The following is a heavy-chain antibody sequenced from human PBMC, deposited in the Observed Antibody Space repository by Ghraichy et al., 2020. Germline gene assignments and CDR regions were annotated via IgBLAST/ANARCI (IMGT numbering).Heavy chain of an antibody. J-gene: IGHJ6*02. Sequence: LSLTCAASGFTFSSYGMHWVRQAPATSLDLVAVIRSDGSNKYYADSVKGRFTIFRDNSKNTLYLQMNSLRAEDTAVYYCARAGRKRIQLWFNYYYYGMDVWGQGHTVTVSS. D-gene: IGHD5-18*01. CDR2: IRSDGSNK. CDR1: GFTFSSYG. CDR3: ARAGRKRIQLWFNYYYYGMDV. V-gene: IGHV3-33*01.